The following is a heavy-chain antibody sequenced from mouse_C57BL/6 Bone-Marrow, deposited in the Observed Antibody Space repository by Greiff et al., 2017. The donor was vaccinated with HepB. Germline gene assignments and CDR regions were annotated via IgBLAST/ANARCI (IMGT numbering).Heavy chain of an antibody. J-gene: IGHJ1*03. V-gene: IGHV1-54*01. D-gene: IGHD1-1*02. CDR3: ASPYGYWYFDV. CDR2: INPGSGGT. Sequence: QVQLQQSGAELVRPGTSVKVSCKASGYAFTNYLIEWVKQRPGQGPEWIGVINPGSGGTNYNEKFKGKATLTADKSSSTAYMQLNSLTSEDSAVYFCASPYGYWYFDVWGTGTTVTVSS. CDR1: GYAFTNYL.